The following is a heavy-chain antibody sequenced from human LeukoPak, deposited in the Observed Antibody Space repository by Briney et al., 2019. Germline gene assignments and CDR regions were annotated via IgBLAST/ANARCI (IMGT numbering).Heavy chain of an antibody. CDR3: ARDLENDNGYDPFDY. CDR1: GYTFTNYG. D-gene: IGHD5-12*01. V-gene: IGHV1-18*01. J-gene: IGHJ4*02. Sequence: ASVKVSCKASGYTFTNYGISWVRQAPGQGLEWMGWISAYNGNTNYAQKIQGRVTMTTDTSTNTAYMELRSLRSDDTAVYYCARDLENDNGYDPFDYWGQGTLVSVSS. CDR2: ISAYNGNT.